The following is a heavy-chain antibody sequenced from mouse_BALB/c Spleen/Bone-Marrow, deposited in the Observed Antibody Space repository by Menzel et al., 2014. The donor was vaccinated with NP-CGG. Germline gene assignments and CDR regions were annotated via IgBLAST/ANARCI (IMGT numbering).Heavy chain of an antibody. CDR3: ARFSQLGLLAY. Sequence: QVQLKHSGAELVKPGTSVKLSCKASGYNFTSYWINWVKLRPGQGLEWIGDIYPGSGSTNYNEKFTSKATLTVDTSSSTAYMQLSSLASEDSALYYCARFSQLGLLAYWGQGTLVTVSA. V-gene: IGHV1-55*01. D-gene: IGHD3-1*01. J-gene: IGHJ3*01. CDR2: IYPGSGST. CDR1: GYNFTSYW.